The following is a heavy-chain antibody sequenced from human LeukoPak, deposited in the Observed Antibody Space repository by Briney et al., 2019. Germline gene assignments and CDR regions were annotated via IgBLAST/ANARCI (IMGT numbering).Heavy chain of an antibody. CDR1: GFTFSSYA. J-gene: IGHJ4*02. V-gene: IGHV3-30*04. Sequence: GRSLRLSCAASGFTFSSYAMHWVRQAPGKGLEWVAVISYDGSNKYYADSVKGRFTISRDNSKNTLYLQMNSLRAEDTAVYYCARDGAGIFIAAAGYFDYWGQGTLVTVSS. CDR3: ARDGAGIFIAAAGYFDY. D-gene: IGHD6-13*01. CDR2: ISYDGSNK.